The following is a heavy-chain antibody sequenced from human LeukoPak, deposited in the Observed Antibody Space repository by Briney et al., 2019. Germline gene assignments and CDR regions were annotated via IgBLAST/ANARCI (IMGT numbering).Heavy chain of an antibody. CDR1: GGSINFTPYY. V-gene: IGHV4-39*01. Sequence: SETLSLTCTVSGGSINFTPYYWGWIRQPPGKGLEWIGSIYYSGSTYYNPSLKSRVTISVDTSKNQFSLNLNSVTAADTAVYYSARHVQGGLRENDYWGQGTLVTVSS. CDR3: ARHVQGGLRENDY. CDR2: IYYSGST. D-gene: IGHD1-26*01. J-gene: IGHJ4*02.